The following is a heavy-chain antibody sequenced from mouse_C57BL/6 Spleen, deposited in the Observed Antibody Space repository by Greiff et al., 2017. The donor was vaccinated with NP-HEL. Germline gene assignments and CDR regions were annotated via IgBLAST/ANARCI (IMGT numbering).Heavy chain of an antibody. Sequence: QVQLQQPGAELVKPGASVKLSCKASGYTFTSYWMQWVKQRPGQGLEWIGEIDPSDSYTNYNQKFKGKATLTVDTSSSTAYMQLSSLTSEDSAVYYCARRIYDGYSLDYWGQGTTLTVSS. CDR2: IDPSDSYT. V-gene: IGHV1-50*01. CDR3: ARRIYDGYSLDY. CDR1: GYTFTSYW. D-gene: IGHD2-3*01. J-gene: IGHJ2*01.